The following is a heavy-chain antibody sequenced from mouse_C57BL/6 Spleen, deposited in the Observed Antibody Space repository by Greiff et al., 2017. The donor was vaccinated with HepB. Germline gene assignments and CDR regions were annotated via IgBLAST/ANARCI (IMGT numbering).Heavy chain of an antibody. CDR3: TRDYYSSSDYYAMDY. CDR1: GFTFSSYA. D-gene: IGHD1-1*01. J-gene: IGHJ4*01. Sequence: EVKLMESGAGLVKPGGSLKLSCAASGFTFSSYAMSWVRQTPEQRLEWVAYISSGGDYIYYADTVKGRVTISRDNARNTLYLQMSSLKSEDTAMYYRTRDYYSSSDYYAMDYWGQGTSVTVSS. V-gene: IGHV5-9-1*02. CDR2: ISSGGDYI.